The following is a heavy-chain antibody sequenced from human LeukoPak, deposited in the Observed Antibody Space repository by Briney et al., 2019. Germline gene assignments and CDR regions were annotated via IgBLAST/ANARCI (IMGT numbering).Heavy chain of an antibody. CDR2: IYYSGSI. V-gene: IGHV4-39*01. CDR1: GDSISSSTYY. J-gene: IGHJ3*01. CDR3: TRHDPTAIRMGRGATPYDAFDV. D-gene: IGHD3-10*01. Sequence: SETLSLTCSVSGDSISSSTYYWGWIRQPPGKGLEWLGSIYYSGSIYYNPSLKSRLTIFVAPSRNQFSLKLKSVTAADSATYFCTRHDPTAIRMGRGATPYDAFDVWGQGTMVTVSS.